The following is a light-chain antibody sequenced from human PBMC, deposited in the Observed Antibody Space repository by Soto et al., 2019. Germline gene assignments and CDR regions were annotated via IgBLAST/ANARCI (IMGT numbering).Light chain of an antibody. V-gene: IGKV3-11*01. CDR3: QQRSNRLPIT. CDR2: DAS. Sequence: ETLMTQSPATPSVSPGERATLSWMDSQSVNNNLAWYQQKLGQAPRVLIYDASSRAPGVPARFSGSGSGTDFTLTISSLEPEDFAVYYCQQRSNRLPITFGQGTRLEIK. CDR1: QSVNNN. J-gene: IGKJ5*01.